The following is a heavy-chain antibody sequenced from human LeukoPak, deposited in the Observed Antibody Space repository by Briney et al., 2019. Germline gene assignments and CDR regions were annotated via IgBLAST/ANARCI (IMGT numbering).Heavy chain of an antibody. CDR1: GFTFSSYA. V-gene: IGHV3-23*01. CDR3: AKDLSPYLGSSLDY. Sequence: GGSLRLSCAASGFTFSSYAMSWVRQAPGKGLEWVSAISGSGGSTYYADSVKGRFTISRDNAKNSLYLQMNSLRAEDTALYYCAKDLSPYLGSSLDYWGQGTLVTVSS. D-gene: IGHD6-13*01. J-gene: IGHJ4*02. CDR2: ISGSGGST.